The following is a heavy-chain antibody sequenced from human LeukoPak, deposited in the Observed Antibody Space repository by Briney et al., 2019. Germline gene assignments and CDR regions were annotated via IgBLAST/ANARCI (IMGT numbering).Heavy chain of an antibody. J-gene: IGHJ4*02. V-gene: IGHV3-30*02. CDR2: IRYDGSNK. Sequence: PGGSLRLSCAASGFTFSSYGMHWVRQAPGKGLEWVAFIRYDGSNKYYADSVKGRFTISRDNSKNTLYLQMNSLRAEDTAVYYCARVAWGLELEYYFDYWGQGTLVTVSS. CDR1: GFTFSSYG. D-gene: IGHD1-7*01. CDR3: ARVAWGLELEYYFDY.